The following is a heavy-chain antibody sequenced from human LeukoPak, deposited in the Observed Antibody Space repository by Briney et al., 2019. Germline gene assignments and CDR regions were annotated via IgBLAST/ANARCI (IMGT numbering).Heavy chain of an antibody. Sequence: SETLSLTCTVSGGSISSSSYYWGWIRQPSGKGLEWIGSIYHSGSTYYNPSLKSRVTISVDTSKNQFSLKLSSVTAADTAVYYCARGGSSWYTDLWYFDYWGQGTLVTVSS. D-gene: IGHD6-13*01. V-gene: IGHV4-39*07. J-gene: IGHJ4*02. CDR2: IYHSGST. CDR3: ARGGSSWYTDLWYFDY. CDR1: GGSISSSSYY.